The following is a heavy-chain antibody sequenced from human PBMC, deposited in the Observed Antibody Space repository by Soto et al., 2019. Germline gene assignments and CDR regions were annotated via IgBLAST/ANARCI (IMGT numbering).Heavy chain of an antibody. CDR1: GFSFENYG. D-gene: IGHD5-12*01. J-gene: IGHJ6*02. CDR2: IWYDGSLQ. Sequence: QVQMVESGGGVVQPGRSLRLSCAASGFSFENYGMHWVRQAPGRGLEWVAIIWYDGSLQYYAAAVKGRFTISRDNSKNTLYLEMNSLRAEDTAVYYCANLWGDGYNLGQDYNGMDVWGQGTPVTVSS. CDR3: ANLWGDGYNLGQDYNGMDV. V-gene: IGHV3-33*06.